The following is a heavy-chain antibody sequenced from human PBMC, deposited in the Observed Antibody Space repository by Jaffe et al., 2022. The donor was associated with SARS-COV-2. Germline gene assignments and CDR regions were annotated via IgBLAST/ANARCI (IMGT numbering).Heavy chain of an antibody. CDR1: GFTFSNAW. CDR3: TTDVVVVAATFDY. J-gene: IGHJ4*02. CDR2: IKSKTDGGTT. Sequence: EVQLVESGGGLVKPGGSLRLSCAASGFTFSNAWMSWVRQAPGKGLEWVGRIKSKTDGGTTDYAAPVKGRFTISRDDSKNTLYLQMNSLKTEDTAVYYCTTDVVVVAATFDYWGQGTLVTVSS. V-gene: IGHV3-15*01. D-gene: IGHD2-15*01.